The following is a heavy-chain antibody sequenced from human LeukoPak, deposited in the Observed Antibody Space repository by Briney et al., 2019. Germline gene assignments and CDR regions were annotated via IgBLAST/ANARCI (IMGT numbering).Heavy chain of an antibody. J-gene: IGHJ4*02. CDR2: INANSGGT. V-gene: IGHV1-2*02. D-gene: IGHD1-26*01. Sequence: VSVKVSCKASGYTFTGYYMHWVRQAPGQGLEWMGWINANSGGTNSAQKFQGRVTMTRDTSISTAYMELSRLTSDDTAVYYCARHPYSGSYHFDYWGQGTLVTASS. CDR3: ARHPYSGSYHFDY. CDR1: GYTFTGYY.